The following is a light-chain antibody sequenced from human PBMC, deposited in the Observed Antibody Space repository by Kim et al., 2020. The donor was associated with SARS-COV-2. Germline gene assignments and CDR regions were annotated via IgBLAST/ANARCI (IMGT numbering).Light chain of an antibody. CDR2: SNN. J-gene: IGLJ2*01. Sequence: GPTGRRVTISCSGSMSNIGSNPVNWYQQLPGTAPKLLIYSNNQRPSGVPDRFSGSKSGTSASLAISGLQSEDEADYYCEAWDDSLVFGGGTQLTVL. CDR1: MSNIGSNP. V-gene: IGLV1-44*01. CDR3: EAWDDSLV.